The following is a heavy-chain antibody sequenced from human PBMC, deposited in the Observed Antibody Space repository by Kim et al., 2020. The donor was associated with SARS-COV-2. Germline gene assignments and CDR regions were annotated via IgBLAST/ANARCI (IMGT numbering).Heavy chain of an antibody. J-gene: IGHJ4*02. CDR1: GGTFSSYA. D-gene: IGHD3-16*02. CDR3: AMTLYYDYVWGSYRLHY. V-gene: IGHV1-69*04. CDR2: IIPILGIA. Sequence: SVKVSCKASGGTFSSYAISWVRQAPGQGLEWMGRIIPILGIANYAQKFQGRVTITADKSTSTAYMELSSLRSEDTAVYYCAMTLYYDYVWGSYRLHYWGQGTLVTVSS.